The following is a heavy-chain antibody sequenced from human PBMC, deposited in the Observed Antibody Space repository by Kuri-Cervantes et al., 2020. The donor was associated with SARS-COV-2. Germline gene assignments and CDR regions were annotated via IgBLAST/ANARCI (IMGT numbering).Heavy chain of an antibody. CDR3: AKDGQYQLLYKSGLAY. CDR1: GLTFRSYS. V-gene: IGHV3-30*02. CDR2: IRYDGSNK. Sequence: GGSLRLSCAASGLTFRSYSMHWVRQAPGKGLEWVAFIRYDGSNKYYADSVKGRFTISRDNSKNTLYLQMNSLRAEDTAVYYCAKDGQYQLLYKSGLAYWGQGTLVTVSS. D-gene: IGHD2-2*02. J-gene: IGHJ4*02.